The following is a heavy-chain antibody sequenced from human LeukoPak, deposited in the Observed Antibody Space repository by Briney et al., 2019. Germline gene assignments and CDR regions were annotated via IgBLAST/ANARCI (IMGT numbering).Heavy chain of an antibody. CDR2: IRSKSNSYAT. Sequence: PGGSRTLPCAASGFTFSGSAIHWVRQASGKGLEWVGRIRSKSNSYATGYAASVKGRFTISRDESKNTAFLQMNSLKTEDTAVYYCTRPSDSSDFHGLAHWGQRHLHRVSS. V-gene: IGHV3-73*01. J-gene: IGHJ4*02. CDR1: GFTFSGSA. CDR3: TRPSDSSDFHGLAH. D-gene: IGHD3-22*01.